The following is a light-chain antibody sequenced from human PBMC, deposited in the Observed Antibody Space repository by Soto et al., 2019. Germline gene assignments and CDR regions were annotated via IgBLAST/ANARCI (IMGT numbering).Light chain of an antibody. CDR1: ESISSSF. Sequence: EIVLTQSPGTLSLSPGERATLSCRASESISSSFLAWYQHKPGQAPRLLIYGASTRATGIPDRFSGSGSGTDCTLTSSRLEPEDFAVYYCLQYGSSQTFGQGTKLEIK. V-gene: IGKV3-20*01. CDR2: GAS. CDR3: LQYGSSQT. J-gene: IGKJ2*01.